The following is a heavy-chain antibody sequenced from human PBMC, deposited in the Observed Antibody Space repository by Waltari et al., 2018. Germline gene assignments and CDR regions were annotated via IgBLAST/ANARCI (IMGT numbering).Heavy chain of an antibody. D-gene: IGHD3-9*01. Sequence: QVQLQESGPGLVRPSQTLSLTCTVSGGSISSGSVNWTWLRTPAGKGLEWVGHIFTSGSTKYNPALKSRVSVSLDTSENQFSLRLSSVTAADTAVYYCARDEARYYDIMTGGGYYGLDVWGQGTTVTVSS. CDR3: ARDEARYYDIMTGGGYYGLDV. CDR1: GGSISSGSVN. V-gene: IGHV4-61*02. CDR2: IFTSGST. J-gene: IGHJ6*02.